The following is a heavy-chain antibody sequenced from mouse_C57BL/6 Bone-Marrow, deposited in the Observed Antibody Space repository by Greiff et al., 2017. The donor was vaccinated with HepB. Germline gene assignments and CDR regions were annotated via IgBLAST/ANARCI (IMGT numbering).Heavy chain of an antibody. V-gene: IGHV5-15*01. CDR1: GFTFSDYG. J-gene: IGHJ4*01. CDR2: ISNLAYSI. CDR3: AIRDYYYAMDY. Sequence: EVMLVEPGGGLVQPGGSLKLSCAASGFTFSDYGMAWVRQAPRKGPEWVAVISNLAYSIYYADTLTGRFTFSVDNAKNTPYLEMSSLTSEDTAVYYCAIRDYYYAMDYWGQGTSVTVSS.